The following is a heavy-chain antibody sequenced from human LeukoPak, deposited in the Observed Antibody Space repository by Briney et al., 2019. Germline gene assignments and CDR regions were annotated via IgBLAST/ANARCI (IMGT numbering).Heavy chain of an antibody. Sequence: GASVKVSCKASGYTFTSYDINWVRQATGQGLEWMGWMNPNSDNTGYAQKFQGRVTMTRNTSISTAYMELSSLRSEDTAVYYCARGKEVVTGIYYYYYGMDVWGQGTTVTVSS. D-gene: IGHD2-21*02. CDR1: GYTFTSYD. CDR3: ARGKEVVTGIYYYYYGMDV. V-gene: IGHV1-8*01. J-gene: IGHJ6*02. CDR2: MNPNSDNT.